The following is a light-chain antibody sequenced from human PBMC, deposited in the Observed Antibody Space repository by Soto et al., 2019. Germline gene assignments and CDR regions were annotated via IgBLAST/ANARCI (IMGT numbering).Light chain of an antibody. V-gene: IGLV2-8*01. J-gene: IGLJ1*01. Sequence: QSALTQPASVSGSPGQSIAISCTGTKNDIGVYDFVSWYQHHPGKAPRLIIYEVVQRPSGVPDRFSGSKSGNTASLTVSGLQAAGEADYFCKSYAGSNTYVFGSGTKVTVL. CDR1: KNDIGVYDF. CDR3: KSYAGSNTYV. CDR2: EVV.